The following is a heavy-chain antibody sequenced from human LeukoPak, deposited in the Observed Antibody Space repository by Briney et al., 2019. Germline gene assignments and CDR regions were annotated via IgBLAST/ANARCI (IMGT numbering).Heavy chain of an antibody. CDR2: IIPIFGTA. V-gene: IGHV1-69*05. Sequence: GASVKVSCKASGGTFSSYAISWVRQAPGQGLEWMGGIIPIFGTANYAQKFQGRVTITTDKSTSTAYMELSSLRSEDTAVYYCARDEIAVADLWGQGTMVTVSS. CDR1: GGTFSSYA. J-gene: IGHJ3*01. CDR3: ARDEIAVADL. D-gene: IGHD6-19*01.